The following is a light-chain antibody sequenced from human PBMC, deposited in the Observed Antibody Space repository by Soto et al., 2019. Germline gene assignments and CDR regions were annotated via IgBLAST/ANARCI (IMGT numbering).Light chain of an antibody. J-gene: IGLJ3*02. V-gene: IGLV1-44*01. CDR3: ATWDDGLNGWV. Sequence: QSVVTQPPSASGTPGQRVTISCSGRSSNIGNNAVNWYQQFPGRAPKVLIYNNNERPSGVPDRFSGSKSGTSASLAISGLQSDDDADYYCATWDDGLNGWVFGGGTKVTVL. CDR1: SSNIGNNA. CDR2: NNN.